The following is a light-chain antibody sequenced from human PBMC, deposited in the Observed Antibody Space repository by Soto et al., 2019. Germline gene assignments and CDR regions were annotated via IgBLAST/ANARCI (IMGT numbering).Light chain of an antibody. V-gene: IGKV1-12*01. CDR3: QQANSFPFT. J-gene: IGKJ3*01. CDR1: QGISRW. CDR2: TAS. Sequence: IQMTQSPSSVSASVGDRVTITCRASQGISRWLAWYQQKPGTAPKLLIYTASRLQSGVPSRFSGGGSGTDFTLTISCLQPEDFATYYCQQANSFPFTFGPGTKVDIK.